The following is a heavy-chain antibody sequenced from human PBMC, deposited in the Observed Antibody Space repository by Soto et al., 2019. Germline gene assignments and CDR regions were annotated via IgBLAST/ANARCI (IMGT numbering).Heavy chain of an antibody. CDR3: ARGDSTDCSNGVCFSFHNHDMDV. CDR2: INPKSGGT. Sequence: GASVKVSCKASGYSFTDYHIHWVRQAPGQGLEWLGRINPKSGGTSTAQKFQGWVTMTTDTSISTASMELTRLTSDDTAIYYCARGDSTDCSNGVCFSFHNHDMDVWGQGTTVTV. J-gene: IGHJ6*02. CDR1: GYSFTDYH. V-gene: IGHV1-2*04. D-gene: IGHD2-8*01.